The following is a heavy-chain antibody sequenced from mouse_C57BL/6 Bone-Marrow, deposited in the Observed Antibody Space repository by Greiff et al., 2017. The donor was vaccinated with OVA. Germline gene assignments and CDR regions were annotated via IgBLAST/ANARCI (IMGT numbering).Heavy chain of an antibody. Sequence: EVKVEESGGGLVQPGGSMKLSCVASGFTFSNYWMNWVRQSPEKGLEWVAQIRLKSDNYATYYAESVKGRFTISRDDSKSSVYLQMNNLRTENTGIYYCTGNGTFAYWGQGTLVTVSA. CDR2: IRLKSDNYAT. CDR1: GFTFSNYW. J-gene: IGHJ3*01. D-gene: IGHD4-1*01. V-gene: IGHV6-3*01. CDR3: TGNGTFAY.